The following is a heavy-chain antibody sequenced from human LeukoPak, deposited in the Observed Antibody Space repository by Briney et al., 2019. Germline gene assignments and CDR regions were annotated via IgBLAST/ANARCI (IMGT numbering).Heavy chain of an antibody. CDR1: GFTFSDYY. J-gene: IGHJ4*02. D-gene: IGHD6-13*01. CDR3: ARAAVGTSSDFDY. CDR2: ISSSSLYT. Sequence: GGSLRLSCAASGFTFSDYYMSWIRQAPGKGLEWVSYISSSSLYTNYADSVKGRFTSSRDNAKISLYLQMNSLRAEDTAVYYCARAAVGTSSDFDYWGQGTLVTVSS. V-gene: IGHV3-11*05.